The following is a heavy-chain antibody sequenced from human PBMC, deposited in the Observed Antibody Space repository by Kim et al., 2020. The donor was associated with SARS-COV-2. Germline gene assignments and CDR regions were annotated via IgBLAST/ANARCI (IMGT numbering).Heavy chain of an antibody. J-gene: IGHJ6*02. CDR3: TTVESGYDWGGYYYYYYGMDV. V-gene: IGHV3-15*01. CDR1: GFTFSNAW. Sequence: GGSLRLSCAASGFTFSNAWMSWVRQAPGKGLGWVGRIKSKTDGGTTDYAAPVKGRFTISRDDSKNTLYLQMNSLKTEDTAVYYCTTVESGYDWGGYYYYYYGMDVWGQGTTVTVSS. D-gene: IGHD5-12*01. CDR2: IKSKTDGGTT.